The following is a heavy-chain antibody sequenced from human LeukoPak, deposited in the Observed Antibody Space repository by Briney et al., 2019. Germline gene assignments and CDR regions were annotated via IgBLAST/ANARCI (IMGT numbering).Heavy chain of an antibody. V-gene: IGHV3-30-3*01. D-gene: IGHD5-12*01. CDR2: ISYDGSNK. CDR1: GFTFSSYA. CDR3: ARDRGSGYDIDY. Sequence: GGSLRLSCAASGFTFSSYAMHWVRQAPGKGLEWVAVISYDGSNKYYADSVKGRFTISRDNSKNTLYLQMNRLRAEDTAVYYCARDRGSGYDIDYWGQGTLVTVSP. J-gene: IGHJ4*02.